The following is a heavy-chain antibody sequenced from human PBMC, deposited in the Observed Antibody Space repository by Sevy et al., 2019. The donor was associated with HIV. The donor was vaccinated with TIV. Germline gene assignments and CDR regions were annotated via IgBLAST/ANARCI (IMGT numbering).Heavy chain of an antibody. Sequence: SETLSLTCIVSGGSISSYYWSWIRQPPGKGLEWIGYIYYSGSTNYNPSLKSRVTISVDTSKNQFSLKLSSVTAADTAVYYCARLDYSNYLDYWGQGTLVTVSS. CDR1: GGSISSYY. V-gene: IGHV4-59*12. J-gene: IGHJ4*02. CDR3: ARLDYSNYLDY. D-gene: IGHD4-4*01. CDR2: IYYSGST.